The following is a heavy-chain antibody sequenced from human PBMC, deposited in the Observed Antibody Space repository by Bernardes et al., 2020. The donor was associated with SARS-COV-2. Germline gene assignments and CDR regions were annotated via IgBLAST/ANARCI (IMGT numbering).Heavy chain of an antibody. V-gene: IGHV3-48*02. Sequence: GGSLRLSCAASGFTFSSYSVNWVRQAPGKGLEWVSYISSSSSTIYYADSVKGRFTISRDNAKNSLYLQMNSLRDEDTAVYYCATLAAAGTHWFDPWGQGTLVTVSS. J-gene: IGHJ5*02. CDR3: ATLAAAGTHWFDP. CDR1: GFTFSSYS. CDR2: ISSSSSTI. D-gene: IGHD6-13*01.